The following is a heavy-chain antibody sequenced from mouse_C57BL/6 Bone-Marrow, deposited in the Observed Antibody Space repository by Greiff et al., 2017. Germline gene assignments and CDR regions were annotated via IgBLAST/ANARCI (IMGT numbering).Heavy chain of an antibody. V-gene: IGHV1-55*01. Sequence: VQLQERGAERVMPGASVKMSCKASGYTFTSYWITWVKQRPGQGLEWIGDIYPGSGSTNYNERFKSKVTLTVDTSSSTAYMQLSSMTSEDSAVYYCARDYSNYYSDDWGEGTTLTVSS. J-gene: IGHJ2*01. CDR3: ARDYSNYYSDD. CDR1: GYTFTSYW. CDR2: IYPGSGST. D-gene: IGHD2-5*01.